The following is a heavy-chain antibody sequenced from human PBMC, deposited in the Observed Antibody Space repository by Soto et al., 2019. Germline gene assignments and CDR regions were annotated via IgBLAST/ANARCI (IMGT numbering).Heavy chain of an antibody. Sequence: PSETLSLTXAVYGGSFSGYYWSWIRQPPGKGLEWIGEINHSGSTNYNPSLKSRVTISVDTSKNQFSLKLSSVTAADTAVYYCAREGVNSSGYLLYFDSWGQGTLVTVSS. CDR1: GGSFSGYY. J-gene: IGHJ4*02. CDR2: INHSGST. D-gene: IGHD3-22*01. V-gene: IGHV4-34*01. CDR3: AREGVNSSGYLLYFDS.